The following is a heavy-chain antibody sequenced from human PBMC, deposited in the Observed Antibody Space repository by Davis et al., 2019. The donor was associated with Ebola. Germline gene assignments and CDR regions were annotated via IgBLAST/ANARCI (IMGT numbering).Heavy chain of an antibody. V-gene: IGHV3-30*03. J-gene: IGHJ4*02. CDR1: GFTFSSYG. D-gene: IGHD2-15*01. CDR2: MSYDGRNK. Sequence: GESLKISCVASGFTFSSYGMHWVRQAPGKGLEWVAVMSYDGRNKYYADSVKGRFTISRDNSMNTLYLQMNSLRLEDTAVYYCASGKFCNGDSCAEFDYWGQGTLVTVSS. CDR3: ASGKFCNGDSCAEFDY.